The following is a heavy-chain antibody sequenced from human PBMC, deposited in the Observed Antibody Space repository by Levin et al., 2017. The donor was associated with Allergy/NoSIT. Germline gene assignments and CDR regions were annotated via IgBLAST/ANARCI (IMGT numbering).Heavy chain of an antibody. CDR1: GFTFDDYA. Sequence: SCAASGFTFDDYAMHWVRQAPGKGLEWVSGISWNSGSIGYGDSVKGRFTISRDNAKNSLYLQMNSLRPEDTALYYCAKDRGYGDTPEGMDVWGQGTTVTVSS. D-gene: IGHD4-17*01. V-gene: IGHV3-9*01. J-gene: IGHJ6*02. CDR2: ISWNSGSI. CDR3: AKDRGYGDTPEGMDV.